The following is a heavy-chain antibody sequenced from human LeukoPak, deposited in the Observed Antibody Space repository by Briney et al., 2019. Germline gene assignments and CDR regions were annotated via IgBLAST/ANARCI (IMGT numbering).Heavy chain of an antibody. J-gene: IGHJ4*02. Sequence: PSETLSLTCTVSGGSISSYYWSWIRQPPGKGLEWIGYIYYSGSTNYNPSLKSRVTISVDKSKNQFSLKLSSVTAADTAVYYCARSRYYYDSSGPLGYWGQGTLVTVSS. D-gene: IGHD3-22*01. CDR2: IYYSGST. CDR1: GGSISSYY. V-gene: IGHV4-59*12. CDR3: ARSRYYYDSSGPLGY.